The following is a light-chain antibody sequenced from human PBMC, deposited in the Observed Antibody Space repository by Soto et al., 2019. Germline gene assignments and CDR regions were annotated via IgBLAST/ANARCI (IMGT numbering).Light chain of an antibody. J-gene: IGKJ1*01. CDR3: QQRSNWPGT. CDR2: DAS. Sequence: IFLTQSPATLSLSPWERATLSCRASQSFSSSLACYQQKPVQAPRLLIYDASNRATGIPVRFSGSGSGTDFTLTISSLDPEDFAVYYCQQRSNWPGTFGQGTKVDIK. V-gene: IGKV3-11*01. CDR1: QSFSSS.